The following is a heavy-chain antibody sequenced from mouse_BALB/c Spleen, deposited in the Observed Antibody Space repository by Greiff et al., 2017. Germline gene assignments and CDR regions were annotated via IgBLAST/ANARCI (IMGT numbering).Heavy chain of an antibody. D-gene: IGHD1-2*01. CDR2: IDPETGGT. V-gene: IGHV1-15*01. CDR3: TRGDYCGYPFFDC. J-gene: IGHJ2*01. CDR1: GYTFTDYE. Sequence: VQLQQSGAELVRPGASVTLSCKASGYTFTDYEMHWVKQTPVHGLEWIGAIDPETGGTAYNQKFKGKATLTADKSSSTAYMELRSLTSEDSAVYYCTRGDYCGYPFFDCWGQGTTLTVSS.